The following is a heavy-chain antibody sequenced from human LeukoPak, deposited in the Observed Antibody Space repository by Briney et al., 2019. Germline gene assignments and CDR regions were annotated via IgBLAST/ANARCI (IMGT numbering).Heavy chain of an antibody. J-gene: IGHJ4*02. CDR3: TRSRYNSGWDDY. Sequence: GGSLRLSCAASGFAFSSSWMSWVRQAPGKGLEWVANIKEVGSEKYYVDSVRGRFTISRDNAKNSLYLQMNSLRTEDTAVYYCTRSRYNSGWDDYWGQGTLVTVSS. CDR2: IKEVGSEK. V-gene: IGHV3-7*01. CDR1: GFAFSSSW. D-gene: IGHD6-19*01.